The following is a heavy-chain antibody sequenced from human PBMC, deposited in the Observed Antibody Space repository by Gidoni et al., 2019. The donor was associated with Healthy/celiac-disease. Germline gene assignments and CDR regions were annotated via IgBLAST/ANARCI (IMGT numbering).Heavy chain of an antibody. J-gene: IGHJ3*02. V-gene: IGHV3-23*01. CDR1: GFTFSSSA. CDR2: ISGSGGST. D-gene: IGHD3-22*01. Sequence: EVQLLESGGGLVQPGGSLRLSCAASGFTFSSSAMSWVRQAPGKGLEWVSAISGSGGSTYYADSVKGRFTIARDNSKNTLYLQMNSLRAEDTAVYYWAKDGRNAYDSSGYYIPHETDAFDIWGQGTMVTVSS. CDR3: AKDGRNAYDSSGYYIPHETDAFDI.